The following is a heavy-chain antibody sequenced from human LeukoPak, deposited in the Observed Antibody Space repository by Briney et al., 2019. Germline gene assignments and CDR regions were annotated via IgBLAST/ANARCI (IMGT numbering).Heavy chain of an antibody. D-gene: IGHD4-17*01. Sequence: GSLRLSCTASGVTFSSQGMSWVRQAPGKGLEWVSTISRSGGSTYYADSVKGRFTISRDYSKNTLYLQLNSLRAEDTAVYYCVTERFGDYADFDNWGQGTLVTVSS. CDR1: GVTFSSQG. J-gene: IGHJ4*02. CDR3: VTERFGDYADFDN. CDR2: ISRSGGST. V-gene: IGHV3-23*01.